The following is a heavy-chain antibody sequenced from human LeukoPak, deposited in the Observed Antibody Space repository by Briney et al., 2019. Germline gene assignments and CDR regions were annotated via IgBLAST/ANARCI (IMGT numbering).Heavy chain of an antibody. CDR3: STGLGGH. D-gene: IGHD3-16*01. Sequence: SGGSLRLSCATSGFTFSNAWMSWARQAPGKGLEWVGRIKSKSNGGTRDYAEPVKGRFTISRDDSKNTLDLQMNSLKTEDTAVYYCSTGLGGHWGQGTLVTVSP. V-gene: IGHV3-15*01. J-gene: IGHJ4*02. CDR2: IKSKSNGGTR. CDR1: GFTFSNAW.